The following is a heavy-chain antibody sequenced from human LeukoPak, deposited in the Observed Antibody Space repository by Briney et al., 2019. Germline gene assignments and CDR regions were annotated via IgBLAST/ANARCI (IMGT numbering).Heavy chain of an antibody. CDR1: GFTFSDYY. CDR3: ARGWGNSGSATDR. V-gene: IGHV4-59*12. Sequence: PGGSLRLSCAASGFTFSDYYMSWIRQPPGKGLDWIGYIYYSGTTNYNPSLKSRVTISVEKAKNQFSLKLSSGTAADTAVYYCARGWGNSGSATDRWGQGTLVTVSS. CDR2: IYYSGTT. J-gene: IGHJ5*02. D-gene: IGHD5-12*01.